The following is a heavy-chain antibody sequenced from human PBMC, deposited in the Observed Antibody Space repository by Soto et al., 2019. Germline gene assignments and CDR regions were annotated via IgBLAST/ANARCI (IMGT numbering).Heavy chain of an antibody. Sequence: SVKVSCKASGGTFSSYAISWVRQAPGQGLEWMGGIIPIFGTANYAQKFQGRVTITADKSTSTAYMELSSLRSEDTAVYYCASHPNYDFWSVYNYYYYYGMDVWGQGTTVTVSS. J-gene: IGHJ6*02. CDR1: GGTFSSYA. CDR3: ASHPNYDFWSVYNYYYYYGMDV. D-gene: IGHD3-3*01. V-gene: IGHV1-69*06. CDR2: IIPIFGTA.